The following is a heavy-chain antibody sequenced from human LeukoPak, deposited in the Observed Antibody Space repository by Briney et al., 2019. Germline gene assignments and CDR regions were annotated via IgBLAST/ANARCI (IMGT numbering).Heavy chain of an antibody. CDR1: GGSISSYY. D-gene: IGHD5-18*01. CDR3: ARRAAGYSYGYGDYNYYYYMDV. Sequence: PSETLSLTCTVSGGSISSYYWSWIRQPAGKGLEWIGRIYTSGSTNYNPSLKSRVTMSVDTSKNQFSLKLSSVTAADTAVYYCARRAAGYSYGYGDYNYYYYMDVWGKGTTVTVSS. J-gene: IGHJ6*03. V-gene: IGHV4-4*07. CDR2: IYTSGST.